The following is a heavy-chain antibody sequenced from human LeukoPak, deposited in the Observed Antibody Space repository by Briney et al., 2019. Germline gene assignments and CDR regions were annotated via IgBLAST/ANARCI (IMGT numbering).Heavy chain of an antibody. Sequence: SGPALVKPTQPLTVTCTFSGFPLRTSGMSVSWIRQPPGKALECLARIDWDDDKYYSTSLKTRLTVSKDTSKNQVVLTMTNMDPMDTATYYCARMGSPRIHSGSYYFDYWGQGILVTVSS. V-gene: IGHV2-70*11. CDR3: ARMGSPRIHSGSYYFDY. CDR2: IDWDDDK. J-gene: IGHJ4*02. CDR1: GFPLRTSGMS. D-gene: IGHD1-26*01.